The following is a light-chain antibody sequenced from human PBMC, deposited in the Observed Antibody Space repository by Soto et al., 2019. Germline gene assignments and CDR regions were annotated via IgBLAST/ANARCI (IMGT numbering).Light chain of an antibody. CDR3: CSYAGSSTCYV. J-gene: IGLJ1*01. CDR2: EVS. CDR1: SSDVGSYNL. Sequence: QSVLTQPASVSGSPGQSITISCTGTSSDVGSYNLVSWYQQHPGKAPKLMIYEVSKRPSGVSNRFSGSKSGNTASLTISGLQAEDEADYSCCSYAGSSTCYVFGTGTKVTVL. V-gene: IGLV2-23*02.